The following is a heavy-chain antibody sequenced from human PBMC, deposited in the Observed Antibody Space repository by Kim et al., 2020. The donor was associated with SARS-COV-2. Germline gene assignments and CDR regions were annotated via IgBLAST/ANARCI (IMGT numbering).Heavy chain of an antibody. Sequence: KFQGRVTITADESTSTAYMELSSLRSEDTAVYYCARSLVVVIKGRDWFDPWGQGTLVTVSS. CDR3: ARSLVVVIKGRDWFDP. J-gene: IGHJ5*02. D-gene: IGHD3-22*01. V-gene: IGHV1-69*01.